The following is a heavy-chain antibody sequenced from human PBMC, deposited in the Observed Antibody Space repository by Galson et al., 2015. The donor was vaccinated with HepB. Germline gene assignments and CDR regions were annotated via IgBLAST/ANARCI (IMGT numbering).Heavy chain of an antibody. CDR3: ARDLGGAHQYY. CDR1: GGTFSSYA. Sequence: SVKVSCKASGGTFSSYAISWVRQAPGQGLEWVGGVIPIFDTRNYAQKFQGRVTITADESTGTAYMELSSLRSDDTAVYYCARDLGGAHQYYRGQGTLVTVSS. J-gene: IGHJ4*02. D-gene: IGHD3-16*01. V-gene: IGHV1-69*13. CDR2: VIPIFDTR.